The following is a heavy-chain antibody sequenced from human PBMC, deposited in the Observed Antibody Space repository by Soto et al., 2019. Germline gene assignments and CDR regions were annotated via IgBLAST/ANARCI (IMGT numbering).Heavy chain of an antibody. CDR1: GFAVSSNY. J-gene: IGHJ3*02. V-gene: IGHV3-53*01. CDR3: ATVEVSHDSSGYYPDAFDI. CDR2: IYSGGST. D-gene: IGHD3-22*01. Sequence: GGSLRLSCAASGFAVSSNYMSWVRQAPGKGLEWVSVIYSGGSTYYADSVKGRFTISRDNSKNTLYLQMNTLRDADTAVYYCATVEVSHDSSGYYPDAFDIWGRGTMVTVSS.